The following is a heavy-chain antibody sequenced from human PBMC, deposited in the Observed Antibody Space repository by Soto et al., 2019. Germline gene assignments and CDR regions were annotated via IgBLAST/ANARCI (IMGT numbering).Heavy chain of an antibody. CDR3: AHRRGGYNWDDAHFDY. D-gene: IGHD1-20*01. CDR1: GFSLSTTGVG. V-gene: IGHV2-5*02. CDR2: AYWDDDN. Sequence: QITLKESGPTLVKPTQTLTLTCSFSGFSLSTTGVGVGWIRQPPGKALEWLGFAYWDDDNRYSPSLKSRLTITKDTSGNQVVLTMTNMDPVDTATYDCAHRRGGYNWDDAHFDYWGQGTLVTVSS. J-gene: IGHJ4*02.